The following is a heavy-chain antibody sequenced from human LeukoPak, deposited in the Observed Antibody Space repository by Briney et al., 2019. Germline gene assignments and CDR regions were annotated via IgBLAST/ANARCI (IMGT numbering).Heavy chain of an antibody. D-gene: IGHD6-19*01. J-gene: IGHJ4*02. V-gene: IGHV4-38-2*01. CDR3: ACSSGPSSPVDY. CDR2: IYHSGST. Sequence: PSETLSLTCAVSGYSISSGYYWGWIRQPPGKGLEWIGSIYHSGSTYYNPSLKSRVTISVDTSKNQFSLKLRSVTAADTAVYYCACSSGPSSPVDYWGQGTLVTVSS. CDR1: GYSISSGYY.